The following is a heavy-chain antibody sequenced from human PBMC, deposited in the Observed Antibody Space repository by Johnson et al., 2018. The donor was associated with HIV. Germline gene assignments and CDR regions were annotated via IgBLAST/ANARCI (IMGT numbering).Heavy chain of an antibody. Sequence: VQLVESGGGLVQPGGSLRLSCAASGFTFSSYAMSWVRQAPGKGLEWVSAISGSGGSTYYAAPVKGRFTISRDDSKNTLYLQMNSLKTEATAVYYCTTDYHVVFGGFDIWGQGTMVTVSS. CDR1: GFTFSSYA. CDR3: TTDYHVVFGGFDI. J-gene: IGHJ3*02. V-gene: IGHV3-23*04. CDR2: ISGSGGST. D-gene: IGHD4-23*01.